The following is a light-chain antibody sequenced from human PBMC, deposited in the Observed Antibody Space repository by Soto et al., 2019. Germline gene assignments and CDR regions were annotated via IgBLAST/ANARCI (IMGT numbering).Light chain of an antibody. CDR3: CSYAGSRTPYV. CDR2: DVN. J-gene: IGLJ1*01. CDR1: SSDVGHYDY. Sequence: QAVVTQPRSVSGYPGQSVTISCTGTSSDVGHYDYVSWYQQHPAKAPNLIIYDVNKRPSGVPNRFSGSKSGNTASLTISGLQAEDETDYYCCSYAGSRTPYVFGTGTKLTVL. V-gene: IGLV2-11*01.